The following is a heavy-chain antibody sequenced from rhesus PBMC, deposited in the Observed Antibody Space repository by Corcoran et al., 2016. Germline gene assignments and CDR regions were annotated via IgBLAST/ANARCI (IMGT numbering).Heavy chain of an antibody. D-gene: IGHD2-15*01. J-gene: IGHJ4*01. V-gene: IGHV1S2*01. CDR1: GYTFTDYY. CDR2: INPYNGNT. Sequence: QVQLVQSGAEVKKPGSSVKVSCKASGYTFTDYYMHWVRQAPRHGLEWMGWINPYNGNTKYAQKFQGRGTMTRDTSTSTAYMELSSLRAEDTAVYYCARGGRVVVLTAYFDYWGQGVLVTVSS. CDR3: ARGGRVVVLTAYFDY.